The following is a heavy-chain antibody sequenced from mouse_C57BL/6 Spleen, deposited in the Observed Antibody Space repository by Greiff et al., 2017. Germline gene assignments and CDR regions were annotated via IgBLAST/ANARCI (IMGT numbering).Heavy chain of an antibody. CDR1: GFTFSDYY. D-gene: IGHD1-1*01. CDR2: ISNGGGST. CDR3: ARGYYGSHYAMDY. Sequence: EVMLVESGGGLVQPGGSLKLSCAASGFTFSDYYMYWVRQTPEKRLEWVAYISNGGGSTYYPDTVKGRFTISRDNAKNTLYLHMSRLKSEDTAMYYCARGYYGSHYAMDYWGQGTSVTVSS. V-gene: IGHV5-12*01. J-gene: IGHJ4*01.